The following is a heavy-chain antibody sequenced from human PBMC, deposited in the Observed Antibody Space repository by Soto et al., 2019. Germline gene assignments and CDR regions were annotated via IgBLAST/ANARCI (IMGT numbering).Heavy chain of an antibody. V-gene: IGHV3-23*01. CDR3: ARDQVLRYFDWLPETYYYYGMDV. J-gene: IGHJ6*02. CDR1: GFIFENFG. Sequence: GGSLRLSCAASGFIFENFGMSWVRQAPGKGLEWISSISGSGFKKYYADSVKGRFTISRDNSKSTVYLELNNLSAEDTAVYYCARDQVLRYFDWLPETYYYYGMDVWGQGTTVTVSS. D-gene: IGHD3-9*01. CDR2: ISGSGFKK.